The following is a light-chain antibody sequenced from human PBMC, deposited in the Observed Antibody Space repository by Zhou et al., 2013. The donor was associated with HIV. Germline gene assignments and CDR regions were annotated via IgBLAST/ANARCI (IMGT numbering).Light chain of an antibody. V-gene: IGKV1-13*02. J-gene: IGKJ3*01. CDR1: HDISSA. CDR3: QQYYSYPGT. Sequence: AIQLTQSPSSLSASVGDSITITCRASHDISSALAWYQQRPGKPPKLLIYAASTLESEVPLRFSGSGSGTHFVLTIRSLQPEDFATYYCQQYYSYPGTFGPGTKVDIK. CDR2: AAS.